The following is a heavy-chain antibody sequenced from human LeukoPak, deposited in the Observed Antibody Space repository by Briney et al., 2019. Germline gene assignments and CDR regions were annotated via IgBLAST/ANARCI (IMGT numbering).Heavy chain of an antibody. D-gene: IGHD2/OR15-2a*01. V-gene: IGHV3-74*01. CDR3: AGSKNFDY. Sequence: GRSLRLSCAASGFTFSHYWMHWVRQAPGKGLVWVARINSDGSSTSYADSVKGRFTISRDNAKNTLYVQMNSLRAEDTAVYYCAGSKNFDYWGQGTLVTVSS. CDR2: INSDGSST. CDR1: GFTFSHYW. J-gene: IGHJ4*02.